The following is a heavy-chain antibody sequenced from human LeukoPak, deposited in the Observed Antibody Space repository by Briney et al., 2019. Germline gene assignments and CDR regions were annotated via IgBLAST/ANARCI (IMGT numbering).Heavy chain of an antibody. J-gene: IGHJ4*02. CDR3: ARDRYYDFPGPRDY. CDR2: IKQDGSEK. D-gene: IGHD3-3*01. V-gene: IGHV3-7*01. Sequence: GGSLRLSCAASGFTFSSYWMSWVRQAPGKGLEWVANIKQDGSEKYYVDSVKGRFTISRDNAKNSLYLQMNSLRAEDTAVYYCARDRYYDFPGPRDYWGQGTLVTVSS. CDR1: GFTFSSYW.